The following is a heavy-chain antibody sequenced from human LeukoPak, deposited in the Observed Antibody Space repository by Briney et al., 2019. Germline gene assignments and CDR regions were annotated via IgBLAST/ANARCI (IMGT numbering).Heavy chain of an antibody. Sequence: SQTLSLTCTVSGGSISSGDYYWSWIRQPPGKGLERIGNIYYSGSTYYNPSLKSRVTISGDTSKNQFSLKLSSVTAADTAVYYCARADYGDYVDYWGQGTLVTVSS. J-gene: IGHJ4*02. D-gene: IGHD4-17*01. V-gene: IGHV4-30-4*01. CDR3: ARADYGDYVDY. CDR1: GGSISSGDYY. CDR2: IYYSGST.